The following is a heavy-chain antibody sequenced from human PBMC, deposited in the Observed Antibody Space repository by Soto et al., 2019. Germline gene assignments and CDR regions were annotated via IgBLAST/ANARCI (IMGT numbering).Heavy chain of an antibody. J-gene: IGHJ5*02. Sequence: ASVKVSCKASGYTFTGYYMHWVRQAPGRGLEWMGWINPNSGGTNYAQKFQGWVTMTRDTSISTAYMELSRLRSDDTAVYYCARGIRYGSGSYYNNGAWFDPWGQGTLVTVSS. V-gene: IGHV1-2*04. D-gene: IGHD3-10*01. CDR1: GYTFTGYY. CDR2: INPNSGGT. CDR3: ARGIRYGSGSYYNNGAWFDP.